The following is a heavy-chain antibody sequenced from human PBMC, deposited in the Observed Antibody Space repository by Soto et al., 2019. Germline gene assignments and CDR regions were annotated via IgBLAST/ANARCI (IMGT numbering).Heavy chain of an antibody. Sequence: PGGSLRLSCAASGFTFSSYAMHWVRQTPGKGLEWVAVISYDGSNKYYADSVKGRFTISRDNSKNTLYLQMNSLRAEDTAVYYCARDLVRYFDYQEYYGMDVWGQGTTVTVSS. D-gene: IGHD3-9*01. J-gene: IGHJ6*02. CDR1: GFTFSSYA. CDR2: ISYDGSNK. V-gene: IGHV3-30-3*01. CDR3: ARDLVRYFDYQEYYGMDV.